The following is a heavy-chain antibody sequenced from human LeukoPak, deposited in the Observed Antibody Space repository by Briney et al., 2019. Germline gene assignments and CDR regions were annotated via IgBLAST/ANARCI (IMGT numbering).Heavy chain of an antibody. CDR3: ARAYYDISTGYLDY. CDR2: TYYRSKWYN. CDR1: GDSVSSKSAA. Sequence: SQALSLTCAISGDSVSSKSAAWNWIRQSPSRGLEWLGRTYYRSKWYNDCAVSVKSRISVNPDTTKNQFSLQLSSVTPEDTAVYYCARAYYDISTGYLDYWGQGTLVTVSP. J-gene: IGHJ4*02. D-gene: IGHD3-9*01. V-gene: IGHV6-1*01.